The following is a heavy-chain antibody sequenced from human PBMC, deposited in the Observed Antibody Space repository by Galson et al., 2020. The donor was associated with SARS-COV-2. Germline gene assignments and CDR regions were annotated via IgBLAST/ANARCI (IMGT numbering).Heavy chain of an antibody. J-gene: IGHJ4*02. CDR1: GGSNSSYY. V-gene: IGHV4-59*08. CDR3: ARGFDY. CDR2: IYYSGST. Sequence: SETLSLTCTVSGGSNSSYYWSLIRHPPGKGLEWFGYIYYSGSTNYNPSLKSRVTISVDTSKNQFSLKLSSVTAADTAVYYCARGFDYWGQGTLVTVSS.